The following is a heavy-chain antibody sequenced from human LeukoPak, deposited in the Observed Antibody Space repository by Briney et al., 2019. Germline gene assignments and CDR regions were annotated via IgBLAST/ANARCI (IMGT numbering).Heavy chain of an antibody. D-gene: IGHD1-26*01. Sequence: WRSLKLSCAASGCTFSGAAIHWVRQSSGTGLELVCQGDKKDSGYATATAYPAWGESRFTVSRDDQINTAYRQMTSVKTEDTALYYRTRDSGPYNCFHPWGQGTLVTVSS. V-gene: IGHV3-73*01. CDR1: GCTFSGAA. CDR3: TRDSGPYNCFHP. CDR2: GDKKDSGYAT. J-gene: IGHJ5*02.